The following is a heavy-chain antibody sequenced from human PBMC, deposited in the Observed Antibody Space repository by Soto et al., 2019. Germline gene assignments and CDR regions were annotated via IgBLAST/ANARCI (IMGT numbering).Heavy chain of an antibody. V-gene: IGHV4-28*03. CDR2: IYHSGST. J-gene: IGHJ4*02. CDR3: ARDKITGLFDY. D-gene: IGHD2-8*02. CDR1: GGSISRSNW. Sequence: SETLSLTCAVSGGSISRSNWWSWIRQPPGKGLEWIGYIYHSGSTYYNPSLKSRVTISVDTSKNQFSLKLTSVTAADTAVYYCARDKITGLFDYWGQGTLVTVSS.